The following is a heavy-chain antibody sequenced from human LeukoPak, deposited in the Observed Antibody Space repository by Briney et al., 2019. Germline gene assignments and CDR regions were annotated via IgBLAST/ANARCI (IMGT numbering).Heavy chain of an antibody. V-gene: IGHV1-2*02. CDR2: INPNSGGT. CDR1: GYTFTDYY. J-gene: IGHJ4*02. Sequence: ASVKVSCKASGYTFTDYYIHWVRQAPGQGLEWVGGINPNSGGTNYAQRFQGRVTMTRDTSISTAYMELSRLRSDDTAVYYCAPAGLTISNHSPWDLDYWGQGTLVTVSS. CDR3: APAGLTISNHSPWDLDY. D-gene: IGHD3-9*01.